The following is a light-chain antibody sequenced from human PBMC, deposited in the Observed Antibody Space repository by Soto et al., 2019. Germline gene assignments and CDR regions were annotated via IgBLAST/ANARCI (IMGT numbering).Light chain of an antibody. V-gene: IGKV3-15*01. Sequence: EIVMTQSPATLSVSPGERATLSCRASQSVSSNLAWYQQKPGQAPRLLIYGASTRATGIPARFSGSGSVTEFTLTIISPQSEDFAVYYCQQYNNWPPITFGQGTRLEIK. CDR3: QQYNNWPPIT. CDR1: QSVSSN. CDR2: GAS. J-gene: IGKJ5*01.